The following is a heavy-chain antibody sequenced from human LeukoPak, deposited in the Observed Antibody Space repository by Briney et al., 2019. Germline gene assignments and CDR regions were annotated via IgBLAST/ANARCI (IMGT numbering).Heavy chain of an antibody. Sequence: GGSLRLSCAASGFTVSSNYMSWVRQAPGKGLEWASVIYSGGSTYYADSVKGRFTISRDNSKNTLYLQMNSLRAEDTAVYYCVRARRKITIFGVVTDNWFDPWGQGTLVTVSS. V-gene: IGHV3-53*01. J-gene: IGHJ5*02. CDR3: VRARRKITIFGVVTDNWFDP. CDR2: IYSGGST. D-gene: IGHD3-3*01. CDR1: GFTVSSNY.